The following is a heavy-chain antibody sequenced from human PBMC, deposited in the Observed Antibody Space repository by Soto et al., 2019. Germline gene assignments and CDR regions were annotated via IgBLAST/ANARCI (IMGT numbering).Heavy chain of an antibody. CDR3: AFYGYYYGSGNISLKWVDYYYGMDV. CDR2: IYYSGST. J-gene: IGHJ6*02. Sequence: SETLSLTCTVSGGSISSSSYYWGWIRQPPGKGLEWIGSIYYSGSTYYNPSLKSRVTISVDTSKDQFSLKLSSVTAADTAVYYCAFYGYYYGSGNISLKWVDYYYGMDVWGQGTTVTVSS. V-gene: IGHV4-39*01. CDR1: GGSISSSSYY. D-gene: IGHD3-10*01.